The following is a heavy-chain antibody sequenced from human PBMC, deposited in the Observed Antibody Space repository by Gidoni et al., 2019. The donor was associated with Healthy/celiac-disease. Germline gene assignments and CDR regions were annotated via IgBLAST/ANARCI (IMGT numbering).Heavy chain of an antibody. D-gene: IGHD5-12*01. CDR3: ARRWRRDGYKPFDY. V-gene: IGHV4-39*01. Sequence: QLQLQESGPGLVKPSETLSLTRTVSGGAISSSSYYWGWIRQPPGKGLEWIGSIYYSGSTYYNPSLKSRVTISVDTSKNQFSLKLSSVTAADTAVYYCARRWRRDGYKPFDYWGQGTLVTVSS. J-gene: IGHJ4*02. CDR2: IYYSGST. CDR1: GGAISSSSYY.